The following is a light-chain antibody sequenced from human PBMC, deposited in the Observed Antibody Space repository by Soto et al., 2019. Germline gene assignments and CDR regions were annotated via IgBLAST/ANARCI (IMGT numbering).Light chain of an antibody. CDR3: AAWDDSLNGVV. CDR2: GNN. V-gene: IGLV1-44*01. Sequence: QSVLTQPPSASGPPGQRVTISCSGSSSNLGGNTATWYQQLPGTAPKLLICGNNQRPSGAPDRFSGPKAGPSASLAISGLQAEDGADDYCAAWDDSLNGVVFGGGTKLTVL. CDR1: SSNLGGNT. J-gene: IGLJ2*01.